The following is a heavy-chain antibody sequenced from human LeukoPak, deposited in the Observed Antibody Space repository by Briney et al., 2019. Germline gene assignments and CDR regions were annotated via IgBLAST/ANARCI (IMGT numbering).Heavy chain of an antibody. Sequence: GGSLKLSCAASGFAFSGSAIHWVRQASGKGLEWVGRIRSKANSYATAYAASVKGRFTISRDDSKNTLYLQMNSLKTEDTAVYYCTTVRTPFRFLGSPGDYWGQGTLVTGFS. V-gene: IGHV3-73*01. CDR3: TTVRTPFRFLGSPGDY. CDR1: GFAFSGSA. J-gene: IGHJ4*02. CDR2: IRSKANSYAT. D-gene: IGHD3-3*01.